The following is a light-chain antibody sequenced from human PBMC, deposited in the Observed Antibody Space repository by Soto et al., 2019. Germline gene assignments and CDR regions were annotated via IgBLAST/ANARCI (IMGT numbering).Light chain of an antibody. V-gene: IGKV3-11*01. CDR1: ESVRSY. CDR3: QQRSDWEFT. CDR2: NAS. J-gene: IGKJ3*01. Sequence: EIVLTQSPGTLSLSSGERATLSCRASESVRSYLAWYQQKPGQAPRLLIYNASKRATGIPARFSGSGSGTDFTLTVSSLEPEDFAIYYCQQRSDWEFTFGPGTRVDIK.